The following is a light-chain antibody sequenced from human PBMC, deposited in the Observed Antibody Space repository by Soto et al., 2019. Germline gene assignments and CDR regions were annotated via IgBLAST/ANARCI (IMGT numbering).Light chain of an antibody. CDR2: KAS. V-gene: IGKV1-5*03. CDR1: QTISSS. J-gene: IGKJ5*01. Sequence: DIQMTQSPSTLSGSVGDRVTITCRASQTISSSLAWYQQKPGKAPKLLIYKASTLKSGVPSRFSGSGSGTDFTLTISSLEPEDFAVYYCQQRINWPPITFGQGTRLEI. CDR3: QQRINWPPIT.